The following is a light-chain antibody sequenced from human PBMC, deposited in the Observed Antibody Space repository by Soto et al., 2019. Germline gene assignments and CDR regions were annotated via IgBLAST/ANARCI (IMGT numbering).Light chain of an antibody. CDR3: QKYNSAPHT. Sequence: DIQMTQSPSSLSASVGDRVTITCRASQGISNDLAWYQQKPGKVPKLLIYAASTLQPGVPSRFSGSGSGTDFTITIRSLQPEDVANYYCQKYNSAPHTFGQGTRLEIK. CDR1: QGISND. J-gene: IGKJ5*01. CDR2: AAS. V-gene: IGKV1-27*01.